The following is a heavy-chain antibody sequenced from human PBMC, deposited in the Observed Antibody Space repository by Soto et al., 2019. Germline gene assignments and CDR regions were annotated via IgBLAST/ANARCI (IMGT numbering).Heavy chain of an antibody. CDR3: GGGRITMVRGVIITGYYGMDV. CDR2: IIPIFGTA. J-gene: IGHJ6*02. D-gene: IGHD3-10*01. V-gene: IGHV1-69*01. CDR1: GGTFSSYA. Sequence: QVQLVQSGAEVKKPGSSVKVSCKASGGTFSSYAISWVRQAPGQGLEWMGGIIPIFGTANYAQKFQGRVTSTADESTSPAYMELRSLRYEDTAVYYCGGGRITMVRGVIITGYYGMDVWGQGTTVTVSS.